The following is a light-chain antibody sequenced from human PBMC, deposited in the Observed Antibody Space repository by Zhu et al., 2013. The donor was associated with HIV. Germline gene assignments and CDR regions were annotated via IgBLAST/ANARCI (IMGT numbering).Light chain of an antibody. CDR3: QQYGSSRT. V-gene: IGKV3-20*01. CDR1: QSVSSN. J-gene: IGKJ1*01. CDR2: GAS. Sequence: EIVLTQSPATLSVSPGERATLSCRASQSVSSNLAWYQQKPGQAPRLLIYGASSRATGIPDRFSGSGSGTDFTLTISRLEPEDFAVYYCQQYGSSRTFGQGTKVEIK.